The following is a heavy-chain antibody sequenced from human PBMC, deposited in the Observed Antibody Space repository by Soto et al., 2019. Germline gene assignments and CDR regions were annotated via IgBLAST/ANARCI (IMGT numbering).Heavy chain of an antibody. Sequence: GGSLRLSCAASGFTFSDYYMSWIRQAPGKGLEWVSYISSSGSTIYYADSVKGRFTISRDNAKNSLYLQMNSLRAEDTAVYYCARVATSCYLPCLYYYYYMDVWGKGTTVTVSS. D-gene: IGHD2-2*01. V-gene: IGHV3-11*01. J-gene: IGHJ6*03. CDR2: ISSSGSTI. CDR1: GFTFSDYY. CDR3: ARVATSCYLPCLYYYYYMDV.